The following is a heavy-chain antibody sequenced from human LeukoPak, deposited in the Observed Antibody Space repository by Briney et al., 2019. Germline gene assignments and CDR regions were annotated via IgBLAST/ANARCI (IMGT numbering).Heavy chain of an antibody. D-gene: IGHD2-2*01. CDR3: ARVVVVPAAYGVGVYYYGMDV. Sequence: SETLSLTCIVSGGSISSYYWSWIRQPPGKGLEWIGYIYYSGSTNYNPSLKSRVTISVDTSKNQFSLKLSSVTAADTAVYYCARVVVVPAAYGVGVYYYGMDVWGQGTTVTVSS. CDR2: IYYSGST. J-gene: IGHJ6*02. V-gene: IGHV4-59*01. CDR1: GGSISSYY.